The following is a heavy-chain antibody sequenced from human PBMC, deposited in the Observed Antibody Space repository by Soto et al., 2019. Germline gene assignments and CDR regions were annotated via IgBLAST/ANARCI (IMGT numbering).Heavy chain of an antibody. J-gene: IGHJ6*02. CDR2: INNDGSNT. CDR1: GFTFSTYW. Sequence: EVQLVESGGGLVQPGGSLRLSCAASGFTFSTYWMHWVRQPPGKGLVWVSRINNDGSNTAYADSVKGRFTISRDNAQSTLYLQMNGLRAEDTAVYYCARDPLIETTDYDLDVWGQGTKVSVSS. CDR3: ARDPLIETTDYDLDV. V-gene: IGHV3-74*01. D-gene: IGHD4-17*01.